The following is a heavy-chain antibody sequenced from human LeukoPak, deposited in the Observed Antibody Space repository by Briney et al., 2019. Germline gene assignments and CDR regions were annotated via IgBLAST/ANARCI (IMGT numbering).Heavy chain of an antibody. CDR3: AKVGSGSPYYFDY. CDR1: GFTFSSYA. Sequence: GGSLRLSCAASGFTFSSYAMSWVRQAPGKGLEWVSAISGSGGSTYYADSVKGRFTISRDKSKNPVYLQMNSLRAEDTAVYYCAKVGSGSPYYFDYWGQGTLVTVSS. V-gene: IGHV3-23*01. J-gene: IGHJ4*02. D-gene: IGHD3-10*01. CDR2: ISGSGGST.